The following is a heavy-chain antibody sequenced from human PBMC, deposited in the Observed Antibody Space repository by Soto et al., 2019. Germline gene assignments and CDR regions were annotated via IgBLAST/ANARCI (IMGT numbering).Heavy chain of an antibody. V-gene: IGHV1-46*03. CDR3: ARTAPDIVVVVAATPASVGAFDI. D-gene: IGHD2-15*01. J-gene: IGHJ3*02. CDR2: INPSGGST. Sequence: GASVQGSCQAAGSTFPGDYMHWGRQAPGQGLEWMGIINPSGGSTSYAQKFQGRVTMTRDTSTSTVYMELSSLRSEDTAVYYCARTAPDIVVVVAATPASVGAFDIWGQGTMVTVSS. CDR1: GSTFPGDY.